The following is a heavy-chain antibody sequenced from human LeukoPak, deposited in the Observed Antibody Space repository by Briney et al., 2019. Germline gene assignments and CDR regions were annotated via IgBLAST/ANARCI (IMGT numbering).Heavy chain of an antibody. CDR2: ISGSSTYI. J-gene: IGHJ4*02. CDR1: GFTFSSYS. V-gene: IGHV3-21*01. CDR3: ARALEPSIAVIDY. D-gene: IGHD6-19*01. Sequence: PGGSLRLSCAASGFTFSSYSMNWVRQTPGKGLDWVSSISGSSTYIYHADSVKGRFTISRDNAKNSLYLQMNSLRAEDTAVYYCARALEPSIAVIDYWGQGTLVTVSS.